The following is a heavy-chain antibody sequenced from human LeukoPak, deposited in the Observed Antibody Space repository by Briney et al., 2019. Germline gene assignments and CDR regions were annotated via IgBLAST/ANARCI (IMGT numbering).Heavy chain of an antibody. CDR1: GGSISSGGYY. CDR2: INHSGST. Sequence: PSETLSLTCTVSGGSISSGGYYWSWIRQPPGKGLEWIGEINHSGSTNYNPSLKSRVTISVDTSKNQFSLKLSSVTAADTAVYYCARGRRYSSSSRWFDPWGQGTLVTVSS. V-gene: IGHV4-39*07. J-gene: IGHJ5*02. D-gene: IGHD6-13*01. CDR3: ARGRRYSSSSRWFDP.